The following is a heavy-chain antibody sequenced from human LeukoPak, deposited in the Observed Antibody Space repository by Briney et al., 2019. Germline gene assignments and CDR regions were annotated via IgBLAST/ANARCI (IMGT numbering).Heavy chain of an antibody. Sequence: GGSLRLSCAASGFTFSSYSMNWVRQAPGKGLEWVSSISSSSSYIYYADSVKGRFTISRDNAKNSLYLQMNSLRAEDTAVYYCARDRYCSSTSCYDFDYWGQGTLVTVSS. CDR2: ISSSSSYI. V-gene: IGHV3-21*01. D-gene: IGHD2-2*01. CDR3: ARDRYCSSTSCYDFDY. J-gene: IGHJ4*02. CDR1: GFTFSSYS.